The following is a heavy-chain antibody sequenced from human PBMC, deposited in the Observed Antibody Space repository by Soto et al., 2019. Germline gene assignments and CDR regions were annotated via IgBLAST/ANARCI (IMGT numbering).Heavy chain of an antibody. CDR1: GYTFTSYY. CDR3: ARSEGPRTYYYYGMDV. J-gene: IGHJ6*02. Sequence: GASVKVSCKASGYTFTSYYTHWVRQAPGQGLEWMGIINPSGGSTSYAQKFQGRVTMTRDTSTSTVYMELSSLRSEDTAVYYCARSEGPRTYYYYGMDVWGQGTTVTVSS. V-gene: IGHV1-46*01. CDR2: INPSGGST.